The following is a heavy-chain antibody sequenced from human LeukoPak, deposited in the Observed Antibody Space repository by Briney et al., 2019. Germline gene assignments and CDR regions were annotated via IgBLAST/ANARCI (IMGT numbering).Heavy chain of an antibody. D-gene: IGHD4-17*01. CDR3: ASYVHYGPTPYFED. Sequence: GGSLRLSCAASGFTSSSYWMSWVRQAPGKGLEWVASINQDGSQKYYVDSVKGRFTISRVNAKNSLYLQMNSLRAEDTAVYYCASYVHYGPTPYFEDWGQGTLVTVSS. CDR1: GFTSSSYW. CDR2: INQDGSQK. V-gene: IGHV3-7*05. J-gene: IGHJ4*02.